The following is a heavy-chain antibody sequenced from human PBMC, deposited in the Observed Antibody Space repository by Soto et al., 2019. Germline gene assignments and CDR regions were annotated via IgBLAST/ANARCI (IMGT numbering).Heavy chain of an antibody. V-gene: IGHV1-3*01. J-gene: IGHJ4*02. CDR2: VNAGNGNT. CDR3: GTGSRRDY. Sequence: ASVKGSCKASGYTFTSYGISWVRQAPGQGLEWMGWVNAGNGNTKYSQKFQGRVTITRNTSASTAYMELSSLRSEDTAVYYCGTGSRRDYWGQGTQVTVSS. CDR1: GYTFTSYG.